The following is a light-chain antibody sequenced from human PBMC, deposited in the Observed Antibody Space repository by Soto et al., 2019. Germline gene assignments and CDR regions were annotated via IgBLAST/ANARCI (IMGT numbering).Light chain of an antibody. CDR2: EGS. J-gene: IGLJ3*02. CDR3: CSYAGSSTVV. CDR1: SSDVGKYNL. V-gene: IGLV2-23*01. Sequence: QSVLTQPASESGSPGQSITISCTGTSSDVGKYNLVSWYQQHPGKAPKLMIYEGSKRPSGASNRFSGSKSGNTASLTISGLQAEDEADYYCCSYAGSSTVVFGGGIKLTVL.